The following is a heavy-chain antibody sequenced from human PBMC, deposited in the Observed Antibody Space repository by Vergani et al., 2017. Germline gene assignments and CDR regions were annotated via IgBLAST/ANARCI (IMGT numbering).Heavy chain of an antibody. CDR3: AREGYRIAARPGYYYYYYMDV. V-gene: IGHV1-69*01. CDR1: GGTFSSYA. Sequence: QVQLVQSGAEVKKPGSSVKVSCKASGGTFSSYAISWVRQAPGQGLEWMGGIIPIFGTANYAQKFQGRVTITADESTSTAYMELSSLRSEDTAVYYCAREGYRIAARPGYYYYYYMDVWGKGTTVTVSS. CDR2: IIPIFGTA. D-gene: IGHD6-6*01. J-gene: IGHJ6*03.